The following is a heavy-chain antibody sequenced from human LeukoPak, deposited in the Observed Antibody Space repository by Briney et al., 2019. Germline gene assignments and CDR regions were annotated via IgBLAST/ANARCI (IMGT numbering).Heavy chain of an antibody. Sequence: GASVKVSCKASGGTFSSYAISWVRQAPGQGPEWMGGIIPIFGTANYAQKFQGRVTITTDESTSTAYMELSSLRSEDTAVYYCARVVYSSDAFDIWGQGTMVTVSS. V-gene: IGHV1-69*05. J-gene: IGHJ3*02. D-gene: IGHD2-15*01. CDR3: ARVVYSSDAFDI. CDR1: GGTFSSYA. CDR2: IIPIFGTA.